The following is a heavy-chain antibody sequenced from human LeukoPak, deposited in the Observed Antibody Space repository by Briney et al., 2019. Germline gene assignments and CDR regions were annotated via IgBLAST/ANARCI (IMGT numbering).Heavy chain of an antibody. CDR1: GFTFSSYG. CDR3: ARGGYSSSWYGGWFDP. D-gene: IGHD6-13*01. Sequence: PGGSLRLSCAASGFTFSSYGMHWVRQAPGKGLEWVAVIWYDGSNKYYADSVKGRFTISRDNSKNTLYLQMNSLRAEDTAVYYCARGGYSSSWYGGWFDPWGQGTLVTVSS. CDR2: IWYDGSNK. J-gene: IGHJ5*02. V-gene: IGHV3-33*01.